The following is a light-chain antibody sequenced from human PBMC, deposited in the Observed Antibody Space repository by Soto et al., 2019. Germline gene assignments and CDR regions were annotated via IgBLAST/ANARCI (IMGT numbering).Light chain of an antibody. CDR3: QHRRAWPVT. CDR1: QTVDTY. Sequence: EIMLTQSPATLSLSPGERATLSCRASQTVDTYLAWYQQKPGQSPILLIYDVSDRATGIPARFSGSGSGTDFTLTISSLEPEDVAVYYCQHRRAWPVTFGGGTRVEIK. J-gene: IGKJ4*01. CDR2: DVS. V-gene: IGKV3-11*01.